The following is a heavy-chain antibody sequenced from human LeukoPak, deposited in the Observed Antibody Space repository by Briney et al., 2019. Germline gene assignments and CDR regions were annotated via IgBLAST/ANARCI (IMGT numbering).Heavy chain of an antibody. CDR2: ISGSGGST. CDR3: AKFKKEDYYDSSGYYGPAN. CDR1: GFTFSSYA. V-gene: IGHV3-23*01. Sequence: GGSLRLSCAASGFTFSSYAMSWVRQAPGKGLEWVSAISGSGGSTYYADSVKGRFTISRDNSKNTLYLQKNSLRAEDTAVYYCAKFKKEDYYDSSGYYGPANWGQGTLVTVSS. J-gene: IGHJ4*02. D-gene: IGHD3-22*01.